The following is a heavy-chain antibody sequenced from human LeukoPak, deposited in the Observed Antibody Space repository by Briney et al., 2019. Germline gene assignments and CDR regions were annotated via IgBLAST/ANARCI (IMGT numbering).Heavy chain of an antibody. CDR3: ARARAGYSSGWPDFDY. CDR1: GFTFNVYA. V-gene: IGHV3-48*01. CDR2: ISSSSSTI. Sequence: GGSLRLSCTASGFTFNVYAMSWVRQAPGKGLEWVSYISSSSSTIYYADSVKGRFTISRDNAKNSLYLQMNSLRAEDTAVYYCARARAGYSSGWPDFDYWGQGTLVTVSS. D-gene: IGHD6-19*01. J-gene: IGHJ4*02.